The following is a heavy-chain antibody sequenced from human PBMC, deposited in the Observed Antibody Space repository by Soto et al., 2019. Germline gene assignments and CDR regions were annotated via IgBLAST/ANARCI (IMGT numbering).Heavy chain of an antibody. CDR2: LNGDGAST. D-gene: IGHD1-26*01. Sequence: PGGSLRLSCAASGFTFSNYYMHWVRQVPGKGLLWVARLNGDGASTNYADSVKGRFTISRDNARNTLYLQMNSLRAEDTAVYFCARSESGKFLDWGQGILVTVSS. J-gene: IGHJ4*02. CDR1: GFTFSNYY. V-gene: IGHV3-74*01. CDR3: ARSESGKFLD.